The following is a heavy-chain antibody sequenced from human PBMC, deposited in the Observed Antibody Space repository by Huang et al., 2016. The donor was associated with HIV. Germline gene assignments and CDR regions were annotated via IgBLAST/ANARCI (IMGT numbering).Heavy chain of an antibody. Sequence: QVQLVESGGGVVQPGRSLRLSCAASEFTFSDYAMHWVRQAPGKGLEWCAVISYDGNYKNHADSVKGRFTISRDNSKNTLYLEMNSLRAEDTAVYFCAKEIAVPGSRWFDPWGQGTLVTVSS. CDR3: AKEIAVPGSRWFDP. D-gene: IGHD6-13*01. CDR1: EFTFSDYA. V-gene: IGHV3-30*18. CDR2: ISYDGNYK. J-gene: IGHJ5*02.